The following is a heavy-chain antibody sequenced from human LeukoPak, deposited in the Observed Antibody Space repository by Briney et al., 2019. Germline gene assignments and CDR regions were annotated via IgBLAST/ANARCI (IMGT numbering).Heavy chain of an antibody. CDR1: GYTFTSYG. V-gene: IGHV1-18*04. CDR3: ARADGSIWYSGYFDY. J-gene: IGHJ4*02. D-gene: IGHD6-13*01. CDR2: ISAYSGNT. Sequence: ASVRVSCKASGYTFTSYGISWVRQAPGQGLEWMGWISAYSGNTNYAQKLQGRVTMTTDTSTSTAYMELRSLRSDDTAVYYCARADGSIWYSGYFDYWGQGTLVTVSS.